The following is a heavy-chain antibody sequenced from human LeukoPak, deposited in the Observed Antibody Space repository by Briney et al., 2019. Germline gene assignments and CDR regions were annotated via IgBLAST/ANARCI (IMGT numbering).Heavy chain of an antibody. CDR3: ARGELELPPDY. Sequence: SETLPLTCAVYGGSFSGYYWSWIRQPPGKGLEWIGEINHSGSTNYNPSLKSRVTISVDTSKNQFSLKLSSVTAADTAVYYCARGELELPPDYWSQGTLVTVSS. CDR1: GGSFSGYY. V-gene: IGHV4-34*01. D-gene: IGHD1-7*01. J-gene: IGHJ4*02. CDR2: INHSGST.